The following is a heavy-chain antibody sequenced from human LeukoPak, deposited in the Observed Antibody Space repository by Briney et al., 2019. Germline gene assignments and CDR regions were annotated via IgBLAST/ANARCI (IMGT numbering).Heavy chain of an antibody. D-gene: IGHD2-15*01. CDR1: GFTFSSYA. CDR3: ARAGDCSGGSCYPHY. V-gene: IGHV3-30-3*01. J-gene: IGHJ4*02. CDR2: ISYDGSNK. Sequence: PGGSLRLSCAASGFTFSSYAMHWVRQAPGKGLEWVAVISYDGSNKYYADSVKGRFTISRDNSKNTLYLQMNSLRAEDTAVYYCARAGDCSGGSCYPHYWGQGTLVTVS.